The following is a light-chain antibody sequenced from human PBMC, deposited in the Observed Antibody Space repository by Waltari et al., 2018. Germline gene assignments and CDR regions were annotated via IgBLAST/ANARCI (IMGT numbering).Light chain of an antibody. CDR1: SSDIGSYNY. CDR3: SSYMDSTTLEL. CDR2: DVT. J-gene: IGLJ2*01. V-gene: IGLV2-14*03. Sequence: QSALTQPAPVSGSPGQSITISCTGTSSDIGSYNYVSWYHQHPGKPPKLIIYDVTHRPSGVSNRFSGSKSGNTASLTISGLQAEDEADYYCSSYMDSTTLELFGGGTSLTVL.